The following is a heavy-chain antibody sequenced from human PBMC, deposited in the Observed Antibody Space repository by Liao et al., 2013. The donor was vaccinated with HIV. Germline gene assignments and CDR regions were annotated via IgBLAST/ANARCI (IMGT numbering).Heavy chain of an antibody. J-gene: IGHJ1*01. CDR2: IYFTEST. CDR1: GGSISSGNYY. V-gene: IGHV4-30-4*01. D-gene: IGHD4-17*01. Sequence: QVQLQESGPGLVKPSQTLSLTCSVSGGSISSGNYYWSWIRQPPGKGLEWIGYIYFTESTYYNPSLKSRVSISIDTSKNQFSLRLNSVTAADTAVYYCARSPYGDMGYFHRWGQGTLVTVSS. CDR3: ARSPYGDMGYFHR.